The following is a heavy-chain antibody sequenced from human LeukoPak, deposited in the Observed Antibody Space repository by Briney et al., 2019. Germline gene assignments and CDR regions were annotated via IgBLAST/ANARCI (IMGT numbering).Heavy chain of an antibody. CDR2: MNPNSGNT. Sequence: ASVKVSCKASGGTFSSYAINWVRQATGQGLEWMGWMNPNSGNTGYAQKFQGRVTMTRNTSISTAYMELSSLRSEDTAVYYCARAIVVVPAAMYYYYYMDVWGKGTTVTISS. V-gene: IGHV1-8*02. CDR1: GGTFSSYA. CDR3: ARAIVVVPAAMYYYYYMDV. D-gene: IGHD2-2*01. J-gene: IGHJ6*03.